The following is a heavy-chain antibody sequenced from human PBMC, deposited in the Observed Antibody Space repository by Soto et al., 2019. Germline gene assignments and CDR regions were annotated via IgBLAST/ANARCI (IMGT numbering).Heavy chain of an antibody. CDR1: GYTFTGYY. J-gene: IGHJ6*02. CDR2: INPNSGGT. D-gene: IGHD2-15*01. V-gene: IGHV1-2*04. Sequence: ASVKVSCKASGYTFTGYYMHWVRQAPGQGLEWMGWINPNSGGTNYAQKFQGWVTMTRDTSISTAYMELSRLRSDDTAVYYCARGSLVVAASPWYYYYYGMDVWGQGTTVTVSS. CDR3: ARGSLVVAASPWYYYYYGMDV.